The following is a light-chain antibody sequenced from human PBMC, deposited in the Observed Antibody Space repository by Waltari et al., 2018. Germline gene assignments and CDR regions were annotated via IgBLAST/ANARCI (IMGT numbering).Light chain of an antibody. V-gene: IGLV2-11*01. Sequence: QAALTQPPSVSGSPGQSVTISCTGTSSDIGGYNYVSWYRQHPGKAPKLMIYDVSKRPSGVSDRFSGSKSGNTASLTISGLQAEDEADYYCSSYAGSNTWVFGGGTRLTVL. CDR2: DVS. CDR1: SSDIGGYNY. CDR3: SSYAGSNTWV. J-gene: IGLJ2*01.